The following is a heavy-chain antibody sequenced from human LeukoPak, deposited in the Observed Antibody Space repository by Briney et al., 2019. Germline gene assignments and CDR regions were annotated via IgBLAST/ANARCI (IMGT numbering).Heavy chain of an antibody. CDR2: IYSGGST. V-gene: IGHV3-66*01. Sequence: GGSLRISCAASGFTLSNNYMSWVRQAPGKGLEWVSVIYSGGSTSYADSVKGRFTISRDNSKNTLYLQMNSLRAEDTAVYYCAREWGYCFPIWGQGTIVTVSS. CDR3: AREWGYCFPI. CDR1: GFTLSNNY. D-gene: IGHD3-22*01. J-gene: IGHJ3*02.